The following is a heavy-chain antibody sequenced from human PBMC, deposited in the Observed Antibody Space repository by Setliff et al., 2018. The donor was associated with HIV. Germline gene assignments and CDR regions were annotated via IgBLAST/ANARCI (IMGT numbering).Heavy chain of an antibody. CDR1: GFTFSTYA. J-gene: IGHJ6*03. V-gene: IGHV3-23*01. CDR2: ISSSGGTT. CDR3: ARENVLRYSRLAGDYYYYYMDV. Sequence: GGSLRLSCAASGFTFSTYAMTWVRQAPGKGLEWVSSISSSGGTTYFADTVKGRFTISRDNSKNTLYLQMNSLRAEDTAVYYCARENVLRYSRLAGDYYYYYMDVWGKGTTVTVSS. D-gene: IGHD3-9*01.